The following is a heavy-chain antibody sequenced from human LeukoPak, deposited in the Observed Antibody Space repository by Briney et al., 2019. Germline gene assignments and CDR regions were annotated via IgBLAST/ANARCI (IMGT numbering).Heavy chain of an antibody. CDR1: GGSFSDYY. D-gene: IGHD6-19*01. J-gene: IGHJ4*02. CDR3: AREREESGAWYERPHFVY. CDR2: INNSGST. V-gene: IGHV4-34*01. Sequence: KSSETLSLTCAVYGGSFSDYYWAWIRQSPGKGLEWIGQINNSGSTNYNPSLKSRVAISVDTSKSHSSLKVSAVTAADTAVYCCAREREESGAWYERPHFVYWGEGALVTVSS.